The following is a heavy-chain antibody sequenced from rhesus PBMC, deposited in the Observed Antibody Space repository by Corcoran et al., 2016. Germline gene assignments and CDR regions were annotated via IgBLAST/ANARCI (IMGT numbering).Heavy chain of an antibody. CDR2: INPSNGNT. V-gene: IGHV1S9*01. D-gene: IGHD4-29*01. J-gene: IGHJ3*01. CDR1: GYTCTSLY. CDR3: TRNGREWDAFDF. Sequence: QVQLVQSGAEVKKPGASVKLSCKASGYTCTSLYINWVRQAPGKVLEWMGWINPSNGNTGYAQKFQGRVTMTRDTSTSAAYMELSSLRSEDTAVYYCTRNGREWDAFDFWGQGLRVTVSS.